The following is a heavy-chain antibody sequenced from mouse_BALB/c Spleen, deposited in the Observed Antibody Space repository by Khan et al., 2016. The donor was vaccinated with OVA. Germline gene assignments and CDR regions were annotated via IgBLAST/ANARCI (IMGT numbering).Heavy chain of an antibody. V-gene: IGHV1-9*01. CDR2: ILPGSGST. J-gene: IGHJ2*01. CDR1: GYTFSNYW. D-gene: IGHD1-1*01. CDR3: ARVKHGSGDSFEY. Sequence: QVQLQQSGAELMKPGASVKISCKATGYTFSNYWIEWVKQRPGHGLEWIGEILPGSGSTNYNERFKGKATFTSDTSSNTAYMQLSSLTSEDSAVYFCARVKHGSGDSFEYWGQGTILTVSS.